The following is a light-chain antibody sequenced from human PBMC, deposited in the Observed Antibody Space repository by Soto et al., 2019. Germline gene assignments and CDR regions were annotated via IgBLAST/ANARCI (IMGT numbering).Light chain of an antibody. CDR2: EVF. V-gene: IGLV2-14*01. Sequence: QSALTQPASVSGSLGQSITISCTGTNSDIGVYNYVSWYQQHPGKAPRLIIYEVFNRPSGISHRFSGSKSGNTASLTISGLLTEDEADYYSSPYTTRPPVPFGGGTKLTVL. CDR1: NSDIGVYNY. CDR3: SPYTTRPPVP. J-gene: IGLJ2*01.